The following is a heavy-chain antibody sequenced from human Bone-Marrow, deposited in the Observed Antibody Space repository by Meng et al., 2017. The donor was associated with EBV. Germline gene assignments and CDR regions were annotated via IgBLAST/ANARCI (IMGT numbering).Heavy chain of an antibody. CDR1: GFPFDDYT. CDR2: ITWDGGST. V-gene: IGHV3-43*01. D-gene: IGHD3-22*01. J-gene: IGHJ4*02. Sequence: EVRLVESGGGGVQPGXXXXLSCAASGFPFDDYTMHWVRQPPGKGLEWISLITWDGGSTFYADSVEGRFTVSRDNSKASLYLEMNSLRPEDTALFYCAVTTDSSGFYRFDSWGQGTLVTVSS. CDR3: AVTTDSSGFYRFDS.